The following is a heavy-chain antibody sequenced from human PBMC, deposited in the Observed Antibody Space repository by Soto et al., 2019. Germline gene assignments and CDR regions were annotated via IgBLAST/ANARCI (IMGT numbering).Heavy chain of an antibody. V-gene: IGHV5-10-1*01. CDR1: GYSFTSYG. Sequence: PXESLKVSCKCSGYSFTSYGISLVLQMPGKGLEWMGRIDPSDSYTNYSPSFQGHVTISADKSISTAYLQWSSLKASDTAMYYCASNVMVRGVNNYYYYGMDVWGQGTTVTVSS. J-gene: IGHJ6*02. D-gene: IGHD3-10*01. CDR2: IDPSDSYT. CDR3: ASNVMVRGVNNYYYYGMDV.